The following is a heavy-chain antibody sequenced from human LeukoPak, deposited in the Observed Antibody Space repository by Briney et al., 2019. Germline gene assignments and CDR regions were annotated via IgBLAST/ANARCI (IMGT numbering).Heavy chain of an antibody. CDR3: ARGPGIAAAGFDY. Sequence: SETLSLTCAVYGGSFSGYYWSWIRQPPGKGLEWIGYIYYSGSTNYNPSLKSRVTISVDTSKNQFSLKLSSVTAADTAVYYCARGPGIAAAGFDYWGQGTLVTVSS. CDR1: GGSFSGYY. D-gene: IGHD6-13*01. V-gene: IGHV4-59*01. CDR2: IYYSGST. J-gene: IGHJ4*02.